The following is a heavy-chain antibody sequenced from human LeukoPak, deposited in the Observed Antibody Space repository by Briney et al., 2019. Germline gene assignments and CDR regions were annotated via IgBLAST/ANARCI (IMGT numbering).Heavy chain of an antibody. CDR3: ARGVGDLGDY. D-gene: IGHD3-16*01. CDR2: MSPNSGDT. CDR1: GCTFTSYH. V-gene: IGHV1-8*01. Sequence: ASVKVSCKASGCTFTSYHINWVRQATGQGLEWMGWMSPNSGDTDYAQKFQGRVTMTRDTSINTAYMELSSLRSEDTAVYYCARGVGDLGDYWGQGTLVTVSS. J-gene: IGHJ4*02.